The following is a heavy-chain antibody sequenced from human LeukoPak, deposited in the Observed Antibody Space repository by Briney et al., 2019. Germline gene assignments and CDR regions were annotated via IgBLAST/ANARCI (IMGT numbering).Heavy chain of an antibody. Sequence: PGGSLRLSCAASGITFSSYSMNWVRQAPGKGLEWVSSISTSSSYIYYADSVKGRFTISRDNAKNSLYLQMNSLRAEDTAVYYCVRGGPYGDYDAYWGQGTLVTVSS. D-gene: IGHD4-17*01. J-gene: IGHJ4*02. V-gene: IGHV3-21*01. CDR1: GITFSSYS. CDR3: VRGGPYGDYDAY. CDR2: ISTSSSYI.